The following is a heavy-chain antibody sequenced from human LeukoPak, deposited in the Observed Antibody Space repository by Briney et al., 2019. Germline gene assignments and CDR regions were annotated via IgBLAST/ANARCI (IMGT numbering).Heavy chain of an antibody. CDR3: TTDAYYYDSSGAFDY. CDR2: IKSRTDGGTT. V-gene: IGHV3-15*01. CDR1: GFTFSDSG. Sequence: GGSLRLSCAASGFTFSDSGMHWVRQASGKGLEWVGRIKSRTDGGTTDYAAPVKGRFTISRDDSKNTLYLQMNSLKTEDTAVYYCTTDAYYYDSSGAFDYWGQGTLVTVSS. D-gene: IGHD3-22*01. J-gene: IGHJ4*02.